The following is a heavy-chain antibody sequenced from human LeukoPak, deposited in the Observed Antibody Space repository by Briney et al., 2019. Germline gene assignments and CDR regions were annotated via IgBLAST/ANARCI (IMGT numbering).Heavy chain of an antibody. J-gene: IGHJ4*02. V-gene: IGHV3-66*01. CDR3: ARDCSGGSCYSRGFDY. D-gene: IGHD2-15*01. Sequence: GGSLRLSCATSGFTFSDFNMNWIRQAPGKGLEWVSVIYSGGSTYYADSVKGRFTISRDNSKNTPYLQMNSLRAEDTAVYYCARDCSGGSCYSRGFDYWGQGTLVTVSS. CDR2: IYSGGST. CDR1: GFTFSDFN.